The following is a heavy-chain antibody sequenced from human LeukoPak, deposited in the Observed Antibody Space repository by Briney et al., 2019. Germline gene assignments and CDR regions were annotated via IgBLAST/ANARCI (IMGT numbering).Heavy chain of an antibody. J-gene: IGHJ4*02. D-gene: IGHD4-17*01. CDR2: IFPSGST. Sequence: SETLSLTCTVSGGSISSGSYYWRWIRQPAGKGLEWIGCIFPSGSTNYNSSLKSRVTISVDTSKNQFSLKLDSVTAADTAVYYCARLQATVSIHAYFDFWGQGTLVTVSS. CDR1: GGSISSGSYY. V-gene: IGHV4-61*10. CDR3: ARLQATVSIHAYFDF.